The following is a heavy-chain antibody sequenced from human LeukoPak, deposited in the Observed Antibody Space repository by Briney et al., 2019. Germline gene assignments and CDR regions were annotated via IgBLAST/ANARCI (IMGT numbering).Heavy chain of an antibody. D-gene: IGHD3-22*01. CDR2: ISGSGGST. V-gene: IGHV3-23*01. J-gene: IGHJ3*02. CDR1: GFTFSSYA. CDR3: ARGGHYDSWRAFDI. Sequence: GGSLRLSCAASGFTFSSYAMSWVRQAPGKGLEWVSAISGSGGSTYYADSVKGRFTISRDNSKDTLYLQMNSVRAEDTAVYYCARGGHYDSWRAFDIWGQGTMVTVSS.